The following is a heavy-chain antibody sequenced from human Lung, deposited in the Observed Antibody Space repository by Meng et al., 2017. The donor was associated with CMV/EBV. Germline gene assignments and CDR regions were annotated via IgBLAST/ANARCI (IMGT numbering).Heavy chain of an antibody. D-gene: IGHD3-22*01. CDR3: TRGFHFDTSSRMKKPFDI. J-gene: IGHJ3*02. Sequence: GESLKISCTGSGFTFGDYSLSWVRQAPGKGLEWIGFIRSRAKGGTTEYAASVKGRFAISRDDYRGIAYLQMNSLRTEDTAVYYCTRGFHFDTSSRMKKPFDIWGQGTXVTVSS. V-gene: IGHV3-49*04. CDR2: IRSRAKGGTT. CDR1: GFTFGDYS.